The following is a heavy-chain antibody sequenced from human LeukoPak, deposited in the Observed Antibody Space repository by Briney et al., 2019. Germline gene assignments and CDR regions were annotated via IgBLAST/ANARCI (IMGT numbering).Heavy chain of an antibody. J-gene: IGHJ4*02. V-gene: IGHV1-69*04. CDR1: GGTFSSYA. CDR3: QPHYYDSSGYYDY. CDR2: IIPIFGIA. Sequence: ASVKVSCKASGGTFSSYAISWVRQAPGQGLEWMGRIIPIFGIANYAQKFQGRVTITADKSTSTAYMELSSLRSEDTAVYYCQPHYYDSSGYYDYWGQGTLVTVSS. D-gene: IGHD3-22*01.